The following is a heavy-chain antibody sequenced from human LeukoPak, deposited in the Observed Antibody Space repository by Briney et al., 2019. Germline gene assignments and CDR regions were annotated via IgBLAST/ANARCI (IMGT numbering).Heavy chain of an antibody. D-gene: IGHD3-10*01. CDR1: GYTFTSYG. Sequence: ASVKVSCKASGYTFTSYGISWVRQAPGQGLEWMGWISAYNGNTNYAQKLQGRVTMTTDTSTSTAYMELRSQRSDDTAVYYCARRPSTNTAGAEFDYWGQGTLVTVSS. CDR2: ISAYNGNT. V-gene: IGHV1-18*01. CDR3: ARRPSTNTAGAEFDY. J-gene: IGHJ4*02.